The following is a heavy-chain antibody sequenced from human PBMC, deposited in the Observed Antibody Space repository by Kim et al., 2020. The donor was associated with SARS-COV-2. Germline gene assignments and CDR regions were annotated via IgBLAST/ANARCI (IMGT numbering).Heavy chain of an antibody. CDR3: ARDLARGSIPAAIVSSLFDY. J-gene: IGHJ4*02. Sequence: RFTISRANAKNSLYLQMNSLRAEDTAVYYCARDLARGSIPAAIVSSLFDYWGQGTLVTVSS. V-gene: IGHV3-11*01. D-gene: IGHD2-2*02.